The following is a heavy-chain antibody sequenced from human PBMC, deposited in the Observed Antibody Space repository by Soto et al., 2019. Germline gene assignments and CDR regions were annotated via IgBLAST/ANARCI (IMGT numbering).Heavy chain of an antibody. D-gene: IGHD3-10*01. CDR3: VRAGHVFDVHYYGMDL. Sequence: GGSLRLSCEASGFTFNDYSMDWVRQAPEKGLEWVSSISSGTYIYYADSVKGRFAISRDNANNVMYLQMDTLRAEDTAVYYCVRAGHVFDVHYYGMDLWGQGTTVTVS. J-gene: IGHJ6*02. CDR2: ISSGTYI. CDR1: GFTFNDYS. V-gene: IGHV3-21*01.